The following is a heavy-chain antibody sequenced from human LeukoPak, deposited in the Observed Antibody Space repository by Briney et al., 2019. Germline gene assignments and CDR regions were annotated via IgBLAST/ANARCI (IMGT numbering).Heavy chain of an antibody. Sequence: RASVKVSCKASGYTFTSYDISWVRQAPGQGLEWMGWISAYNGNTNYAQKLQGRVTMTTDTSTSTAYMELRSLRSDDTAVYYCARYYDSGGYYKNWGQGTLVTVSS. J-gene: IGHJ4*02. CDR1: GYTFTSYD. CDR3: ARYYDSGGYYKN. D-gene: IGHD3-22*01. V-gene: IGHV1-18*01. CDR2: ISAYNGNT.